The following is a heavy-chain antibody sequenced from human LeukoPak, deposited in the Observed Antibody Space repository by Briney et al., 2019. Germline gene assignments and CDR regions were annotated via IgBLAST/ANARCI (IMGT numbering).Heavy chain of an antibody. J-gene: IGHJ4*02. CDR1: GYTFRSYE. V-gene: IGHV1-8*01. CDR3: ARGHYGGNRYFDI. CDR2: IHPSSGKT. D-gene: IGHD4-23*01. Sequence: GASVKVSCKASGYTFRSYEVNWVRQAPGQGLEWVGWIHPSSGKTGYAQKFQGRVTMTRDTSTETAFMELSSLKFDDTAIFYCARGHYGGNRYFDIWGQGTLVTVSS.